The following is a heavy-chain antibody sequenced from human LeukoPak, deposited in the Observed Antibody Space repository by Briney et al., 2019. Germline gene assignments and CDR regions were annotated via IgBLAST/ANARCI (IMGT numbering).Heavy chain of an antibody. CDR3: ASRGYSGYDYPAGYYGMDV. CDR2: IYSGGST. D-gene: IGHD5-12*01. Sequence: PGGSLRLSCAASGFTVSSNYMSWVRQAPGKGLEWVSVIYSGGSTYYADSVKGRFTISRDNSKNTLYLQMNSLRAEDTAVYYCASRGYSGYDYPAGYYGMDVWGQGTTVTVSS. J-gene: IGHJ6*02. CDR1: GFTVSSNY. V-gene: IGHV3-53*01.